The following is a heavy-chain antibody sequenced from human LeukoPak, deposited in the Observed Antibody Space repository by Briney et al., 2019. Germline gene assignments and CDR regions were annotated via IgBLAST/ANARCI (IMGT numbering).Heavy chain of an antibody. CDR2: ISSSSSYI. V-gene: IGHV3-21*01. CDR3: ARGAQVYGDYIYYYYMDV. D-gene: IGHD4-17*01. Sequence: GGSLRLSCAASGFTFSSYSMNWVRQAPGKGLEWVSSISSSSSYIYYADSVKGRFTISRDNAKNSLYLQMNSLRAEDTAVYYCARGAQVYGDYIYYYYMDVWGKGTTVTVSS. J-gene: IGHJ6*03. CDR1: GFTFSSYS.